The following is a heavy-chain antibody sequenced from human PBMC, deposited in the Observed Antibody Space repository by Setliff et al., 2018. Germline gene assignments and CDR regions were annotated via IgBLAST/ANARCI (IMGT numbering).Heavy chain of an antibody. CDR3: ARDPPTYYYDSSGYGDAFDI. J-gene: IGHJ3*02. Sequence: ASVKVSCKASGYTFTSYDINWVRQATGQGLEWMGWISAYNGNTNYAQKLQGRVTMTTDTSTSTAYMELRSLRSDDTAVYYCARDPPTYYYDSSGYGDAFDIWGQGTMVTVS. CDR2: ISAYNGNT. D-gene: IGHD3-22*01. V-gene: IGHV1-18*01. CDR1: GYTFTSYD.